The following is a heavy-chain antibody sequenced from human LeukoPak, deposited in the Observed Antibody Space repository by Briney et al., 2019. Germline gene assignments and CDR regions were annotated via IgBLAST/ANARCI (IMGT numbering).Heavy chain of an antibody. CDR2: INHSGST. CDR1: GGSFSGYY. V-gene: IGHV4-34*01. J-gene: IGHJ4*02. CDR3: ARAWDSSSWYFDY. Sequence: SETLSLTCAVYGGSFSGYYWSWIRQPPGKGLEWIGEINHSGSTNYNPSLKSRVTISVDTSKNQFSLKLSSVTAADTAVYYCARAWDSSSWYFDYWGQGTLVTVSS. D-gene: IGHD6-13*01.